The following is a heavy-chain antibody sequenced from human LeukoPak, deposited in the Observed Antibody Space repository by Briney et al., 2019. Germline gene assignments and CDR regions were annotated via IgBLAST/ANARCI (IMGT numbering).Heavy chain of an antibody. CDR2: MNPKSGNK. D-gene: IGHD2-21*02. J-gene: IGHJ3*02. CDR3: ARAIPFRYLLGGDYYERSSHGFDI. CDR1: GYTFTRHD. Sequence: GASVKVSCKASGYTFTRHDVNWERQAAGQGLEWMGWMNPKSGNKGYAQKLQGRVTMTTDSSTNTAYMELSNLSSEDTALYYCARAIPFRYLLGGDYYERSSHGFDIWGQGTMVTVSS. V-gene: IGHV1-8*01.